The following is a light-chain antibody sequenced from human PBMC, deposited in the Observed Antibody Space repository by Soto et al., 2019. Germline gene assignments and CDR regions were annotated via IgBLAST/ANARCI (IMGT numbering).Light chain of an antibody. CDR1: SSDVGGYNY. Sequence: QSVLTQPPSASGSPGQSVTLSCTGTSSDVGGYNYVSWYQHHPDKAPKLIIYEVYKRPSGVPDRFSGSKSGNTASLTVSGLQAEDEAEYYCSAYAASDSFVVFGGGTKVTVL. CDR3: SAYAASDSFVV. J-gene: IGLJ2*01. CDR2: EVY. V-gene: IGLV2-8*01.